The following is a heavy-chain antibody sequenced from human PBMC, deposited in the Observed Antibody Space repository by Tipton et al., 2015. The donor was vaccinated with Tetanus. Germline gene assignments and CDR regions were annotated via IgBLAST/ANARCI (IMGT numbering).Heavy chain of an antibody. J-gene: IGHJ5*02. V-gene: IGHV4-59*01. CDR2: IDYSGST. Sequence: TLSLTCTVSGGSISSYYWSWVRQPPGKGLEWIGYIDYSGSTNYNPSLKSRVTISIDTSKKQFSLNLSSVTAADTAVYYCTRDPYYGGYGWFDPWGQGTLVSVSS. D-gene: IGHD2-21*01. CDR1: GGSISSYY. CDR3: TRDPYYGGYGWFDP.